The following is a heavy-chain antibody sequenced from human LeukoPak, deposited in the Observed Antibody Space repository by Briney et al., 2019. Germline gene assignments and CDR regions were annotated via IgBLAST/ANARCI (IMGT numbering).Heavy chain of an antibody. V-gene: IGHV3-23*01. D-gene: IGHD1-1*01. Sequence: PGGSLRLSCAASGFTFSSYAMSWVRQAPGKGLEYVSVISGSGGSTHNRDSVKGRFVISRDNTNNTLYLQMNRLRVEDAAVYYCAKDGTTTITFDYWGQGTLVTVSS. CDR2: ISGSGGST. J-gene: IGHJ4*02. CDR3: AKDGTTTITFDY. CDR1: GFTFSSYA.